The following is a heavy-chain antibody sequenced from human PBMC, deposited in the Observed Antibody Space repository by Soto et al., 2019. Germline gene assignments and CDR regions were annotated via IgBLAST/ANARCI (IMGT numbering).Heavy chain of an antibody. V-gene: IGHV3-7*01. D-gene: IGHD2-15*01. J-gene: IGHJ4*02. CDR3: VRGYCSGGRCSRPY. CDR2: IKPEGSEK. CDR1: GFTFSSYA. Sequence: GGSLRLSCAASGFTFSSYAMYWGRQAPGKGLEGVAKIKPEGSEKFYVDSMKGRFTISRDNAKNSLYLQVTSLRVEDTAVYYCVRGYCSGGRCSRPYWGQGTLVTVSS.